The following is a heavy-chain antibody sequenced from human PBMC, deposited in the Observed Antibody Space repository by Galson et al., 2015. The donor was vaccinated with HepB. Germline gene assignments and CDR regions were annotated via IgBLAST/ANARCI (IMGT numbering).Heavy chain of an antibody. CDR2: ISSGGGGT. D-gene: IGHD5-12*01. V-gene: IGHV3-23*01. Sequence: SLRLSCAASGFTFSDYAMSWVRQAPGKGLEWVSVISSGGGGTYYADSVKGRFTISRANSRKSLYLQMKNLRAGDTAVYYCAKGGGYDAAFGAQHYYGMDVWGQGTTVAVSS. CDR1: GFTFSDYA. CDR3: AKGGGYDAAFGAQHYYGMDV. J-gene: IGHJ6*02.